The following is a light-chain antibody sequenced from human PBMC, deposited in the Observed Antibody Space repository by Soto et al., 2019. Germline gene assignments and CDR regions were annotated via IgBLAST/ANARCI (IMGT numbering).Light chain of an antibody. Sequence: IVLTQSPGTLSLSPGERATLSCRASQSVGSNYLAWYQQKPGQAPRLLIFVASGRATGIPDRFSGSGSGTDFTLTIRRLEPEDFAVYYCQHYGTSAYTFGQGTTLEIK. J-gene: IGKJ2*01. CDR1: QSVGSNY. CDR2: VAS. V-gene: IGKV3-20*01. CDR3: QHYGTSAYT.